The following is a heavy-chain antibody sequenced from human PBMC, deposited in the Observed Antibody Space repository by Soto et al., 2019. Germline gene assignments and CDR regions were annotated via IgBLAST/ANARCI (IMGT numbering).Heavy chain of an antibody. J-gene: IGHJ4*02. D-gene: IGHD1-20*01. CDR2: FYYIGST. V-gene: IGHV4-61*08. Sequence: PSETLSLTCTVCGGSVSSGGYHWSWIRQPPGKGLEWIGYFYYIGSTNYNPSLKSRLTISVDTSKNQFSLKLSSVTAADTAVYYCAGGRYNRPMDYGGQGTRVNVS. CDR3: AGGRYNRPMDY. CDR1: GGSVSSGGYH.